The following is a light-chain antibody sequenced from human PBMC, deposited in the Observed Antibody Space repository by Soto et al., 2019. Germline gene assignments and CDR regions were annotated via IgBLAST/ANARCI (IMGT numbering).Light chain of an antibody. CDR2: AVS. Sequence: QSALTQPASVSGSPGQSITISCSGTGSDIGSYDYVAWYQQFPVKSPKLMIYAVSDRPPGVSDSFSGSASGITASLTISGLQTEDVADYYCISYAGRHSDLFGTGTKVTVL. J-gene: IGLJ1*01. V-gene: IGLV2-14*03. CDR3: ISYAGRHSDL. CDR1: GSDIGSYDY.